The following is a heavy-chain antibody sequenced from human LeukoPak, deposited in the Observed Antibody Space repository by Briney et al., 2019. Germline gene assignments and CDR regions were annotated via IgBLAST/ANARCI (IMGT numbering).Heavy chain of an antibody. Sequence: SVKVSCKASGGTFSSYAISWVRQAPGQGLEWMGRIIPILGIANYAQKFQGRVTITADKSTSTAYMELSSLRSEDTAVYYCARPSQVPYYDFLNWDYFDYWGQGTLVTVSS. CDR1: GGTFSSYA. CDR3: ARPSQVPYYDFLNWDYFDY. J-gene: IGHJ4*02. D-gene: IGHD3-3*01. V-gene: IGHV1-69*04. CDR2: IIPILGIA.